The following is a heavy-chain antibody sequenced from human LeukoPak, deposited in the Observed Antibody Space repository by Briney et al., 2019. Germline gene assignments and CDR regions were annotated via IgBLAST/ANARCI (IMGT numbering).Heavy chain of an antibody. CDR1: GFTFSSYA. Sequence: GGSLRLSCAASGFTFSSYAMSWVRQAPGKGLEWVSGISGSGGSTYYADSVKGRFTISRDNSKNTLYLQMNSLRAEDTAVYYCAKTMGYYYGSGSYYNPFDYWGQGTLVTVSS. V-gene: IGHV3-23*01. J-gene: IGHJ4*02. CDR3: AKTMGYYYGSGSYYNPFDY. D-gene: IGHD3-10*01. CDR2: ISGSGGST.